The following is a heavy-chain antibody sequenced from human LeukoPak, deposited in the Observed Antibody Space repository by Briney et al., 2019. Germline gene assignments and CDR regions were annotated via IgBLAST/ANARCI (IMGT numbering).Heavy chain of an antibody. D-gene: IGHD6-19*01. J-gene: IGHJ3*02. V-gene: IGHV4-59*01. CDR2: IYYSGST. CDR3: ARVRQEPGIAVAGDDAFDI. CDR1: GGSISSYY. Sequence: SETLSLTCTVSGGSISSYYWSWIRQPPGKGLEWIGYIYYSGSTNYNPSLKSRVTISVATSKNQFSLKLSSVTAADTAVYYWARVRQEPGIAVAGDDAFDIRGQGTMVTVSS.